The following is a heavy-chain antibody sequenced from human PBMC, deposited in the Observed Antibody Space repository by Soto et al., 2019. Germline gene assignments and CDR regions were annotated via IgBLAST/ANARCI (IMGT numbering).Heavy chain of an antibody. V-gene: IGHV1-8*01. CDR1: GYTFTSYD. D-gene: IGHD1-26*01. CDR3: ARTKKCWWDRNQASGIDY. J-gene: IGHJ4*02. Sequence: ASVKVSCTASGYTFTSYDINWLRQATGQGLEWMGWMNPNSGNTGYEQKFQGRVTMTRNTSISTAYMELSSLRSEDTAVYHCARTKKCWWDRNQASGIDYCGQGSLV. CDR2: MNPNSGNT.